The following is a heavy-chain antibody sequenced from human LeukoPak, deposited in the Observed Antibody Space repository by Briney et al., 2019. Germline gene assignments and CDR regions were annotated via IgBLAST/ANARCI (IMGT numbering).Heavy chain of an antibody. CDR3: AKVKDYYYYAMDV. V-gene: IGHV3-48*01. J-gene: IGHJ6*02. CDR2: ISSSSSTI. CDR1: GFTFSSYA. Sequence: GGSLRLSCAASGFTFSSYALNWVRQAPGKGLEWVSYISSSSSTIYYTDSVKGRFTISRDNSKNTLYLQMNSLRAEDTAIYYCAKVKDYYYYAMDVWGLGTTVTVSS.